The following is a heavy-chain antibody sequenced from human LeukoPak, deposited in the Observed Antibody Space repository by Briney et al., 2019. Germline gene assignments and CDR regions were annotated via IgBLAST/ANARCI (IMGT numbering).Heavy chain of an antibody. Sequence: GGSLRLSCAASGFTFSSYSMNWVRQAPGKGLEWVSSISSSSSYIYYADSVKGRFTISRDNAKNSLYLQMNSLRAEDTAVYYCARPTPGYCSSTSCPRAFDIWGQGTMVTVSS. CDR3: ARPTPGYCSSTSCPRAFDI. CDR2: ISSSSSYI. CDR1: GFTFSSYS. V-gene: IGHV3-21*01. D-gene: IGHD2-2*01. J-gene: IGHJ3*02.